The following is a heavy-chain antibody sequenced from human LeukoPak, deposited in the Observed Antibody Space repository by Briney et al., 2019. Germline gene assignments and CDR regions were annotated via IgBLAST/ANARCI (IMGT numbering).Heavy chain of an antibody. D-gene: IGHD4-17*01. V-gene: IGHV3-30*03. CDR3: ATRPSDYGDYVSYFDY. CDR2: ISDDGRSK. CDR1: GFSCISYG. J-gene: IGHJ4*02. Sequence: TGGSLRLSCAASGFSCISYGMHWVRQAPGKGLEWVGVISDDGRSKDYADSVKGRFTISRDNSKEILYLQMNSLRDEDTAVYYCATRPSDYGDYVSYFDYWGQGTLVTVSS.